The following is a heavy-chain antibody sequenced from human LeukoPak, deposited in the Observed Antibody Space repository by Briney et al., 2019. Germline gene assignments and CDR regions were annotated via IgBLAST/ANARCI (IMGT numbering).Heavy chain of an antibody. J-gene: IGHJ4*02. CDR3: AEAGGFYYELGIGHINY. CDR2: ISGSGGST. V-gene: IGHV3-23*01. CDR1: GFTFSSYA. D-gene: IGHD3-3*01. Sequence: PGGSLRLSCVASGFTFSSYAMSRVRQAPGKGLEWVSAISGSGGSTYYADSVKGRFTISRDNSKNTLYLQMNSLRAEDTAVYYCAEAGGFYYELGIGHINYWGQGTLVTVSS.